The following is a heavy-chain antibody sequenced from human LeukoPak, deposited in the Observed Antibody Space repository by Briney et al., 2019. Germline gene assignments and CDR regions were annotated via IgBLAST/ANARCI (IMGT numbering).Heavy chain of an antibody. CDR2: IYPGNSVT. J-gene: IGHJ6*03. Sequence: GESLKISFQGSGYSFTNYWIGWVRQMPGKGLEWMGNIYPGNSVTKYSPSFQGQFTISAEKATSTADLQWSSLKASDTAMYYCARLRYSVSYYYMDVWGKGTTVTVSS. D-gene: IGHD5/OR15-5a*01. CDR1: GYSFTNYW. V-gene: IGHV5-51*01. CDR3: ARLRYSVSYYYMDV.